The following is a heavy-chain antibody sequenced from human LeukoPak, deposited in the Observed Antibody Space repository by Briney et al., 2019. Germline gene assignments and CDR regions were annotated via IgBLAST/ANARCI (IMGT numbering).Heavy chain of an antibody. Sequence: PSETLSLTCTVSGGSISSGGYYWSWIRQPAGKGLEWIGRIYTSGSTNYNPSLKSRVTMSVDTSKNQFSLKLSSVTAADTAVYYCAREGEAFDIWGQGTMVTVSS. CDR2: IYTSGST. J-gene: IGHJ3*02. CDR3: AREGEAFDI. V-gene: IGHV4-61*02. CDR1: GGSISSGGYY.